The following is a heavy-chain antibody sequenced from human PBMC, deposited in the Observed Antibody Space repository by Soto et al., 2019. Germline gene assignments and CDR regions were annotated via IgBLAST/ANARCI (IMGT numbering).Heavy chain of an antibody. J-gene: IGHJ4*02. CDR1: GFTFSSYG. CDR3: ARVGSFGVVITYFDY. Sequence: QPGGSLRLSCAASGFTFSSYGMHWVRQAPGKGLEWVAVIWYDGSNKYYADSVKGRFTISRDNSKDTLYLQMNSLRAEDTAVYYCARVGSFGVVITYFDYWGQGTLVTVSS. D-gene: IGHD3-3*01. CDR2: IWYDGSNK. V-gene: IGHV3-33*01.